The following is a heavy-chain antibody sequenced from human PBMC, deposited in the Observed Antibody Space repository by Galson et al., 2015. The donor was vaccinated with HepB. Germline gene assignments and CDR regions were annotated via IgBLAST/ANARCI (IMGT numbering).Heavy chain of an antibody. CDR2: IYYSGST. V-gene: IGHV4-59*08. J-gene: IGHJ4*02. Sequence: LTCTVSGGSISSYYWSWIRQPPGKGLEWIGYIYYSGSTNYNPSLKSRVTISVDTSKSQFSLKLSSVTAADTAVYYCARHRDDSSGYYPLYFDYWGQGTLVTVSS. D-gene: IGHD3-22*01. CDR1: GGSISSYY. CDR3: ARHRDDSSGYYPLYFDY.